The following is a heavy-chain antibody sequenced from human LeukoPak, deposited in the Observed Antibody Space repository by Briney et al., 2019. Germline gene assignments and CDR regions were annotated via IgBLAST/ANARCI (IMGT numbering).Heavy chain of an antibody. V-gene: IGHV3-23*01. CDR3: AKYPFTYYYDSSGSMEYYFDY. J-gene: IGHJ4*02. CDR1: GFTFSSYA. CDR2: IRGSGGST. D-gene: IGHD3-22*01. Sequence: GGSLRLSCAASGFTFSSYAMSWVRQAPGKGLEWVSGIRGSGGSTSYADSVKGRFTISRDNSKNTLYLQMNSLRAEDTAVYYCAKYPFTYYYDSSGSMEYYFDYWGQGTLVTVSS.